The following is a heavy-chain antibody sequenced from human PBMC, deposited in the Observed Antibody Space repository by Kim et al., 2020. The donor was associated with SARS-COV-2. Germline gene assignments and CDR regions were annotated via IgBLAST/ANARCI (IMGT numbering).Heavy chain of an antibody. J-gene: IGHJ4*02. CDR1: GGSISSSSYY. CDR2: IYYSGST. Sequence: SETLSLTCTASGGSISSSSYYWGWIRQPPGKGLEWIGSIYYSGSTYYNPSLKSRVTISVDTSKNQFSLKLSSVTAADTAVYYCARHSNDYVWGSNLYYFDYWGQGTLVTVSS. D-gene: IGHD3-16*01. CDR3: ARHSNDYVWGSNLYYFDY. V-gene: IGHV4-39*01.